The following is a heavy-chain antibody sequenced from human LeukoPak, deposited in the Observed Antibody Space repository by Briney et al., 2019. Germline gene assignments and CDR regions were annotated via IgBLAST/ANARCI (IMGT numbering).Heavy chain of an antibody. CDR2: ENQDGSEK. D-gene: IGHD2-2*01. V-gene: IGHV3-7*03. Sequence: GGSLRLSCAAPGFTFNGFWMSWVRQAPGKGLEWVANENQDGSEKYYVDSVKGRFTISRDNAKNSLYLQMNSLRAEDTAVYYCARDDRDPYCSNTSCAYDALDVWGQGTMVTVSS. J-gene: IGHJ3*01. CDR1: GFTFNGFW. CDR3: ARDDRDPYCSNTSCAYDALDV.